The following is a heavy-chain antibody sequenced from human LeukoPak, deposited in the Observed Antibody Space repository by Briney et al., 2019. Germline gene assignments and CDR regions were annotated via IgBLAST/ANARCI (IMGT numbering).Heavy chain of an antibody. V-gene: IGHV1-8*03. Sequence: ASVKVSCKASGYTFTSYDINWVRQATGQGLEWMGWMNPNSGNTGYAQKFQGRVTITKNTSISTAYMELSSLRSDDTAIYYCARDVVVVVGASRSNFYFYMDVWGKETTVTVSS. CDR1: GYTFTSYD. CDR3: ARDVVVVVGASRSNFYFYMDV. J-gene: IGHJ6*03. CDR2: MNPNSGNT. D-gene: IGHD2-15*01.